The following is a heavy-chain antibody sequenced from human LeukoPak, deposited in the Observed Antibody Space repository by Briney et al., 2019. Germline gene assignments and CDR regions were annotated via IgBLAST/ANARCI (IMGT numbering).Heavy chain of an antibody. D-gene: IGHD6-13*01. CDR2: IYYSGST. CDR1: GNSFGDYY. CDR3: ASTSSSSWYGYYYYYMDV. V-gene: IGHV4-4*07. J-gene: IGHJ6*03. Sequence: SETLSLTCTVSGNSFGDYYWSWIRQPAGKGLEWVGSIYYSGSTYYNPSLKSRVTISVDTSKNQFSLKLSSVTAADTAVYYCASTSSSSWYGYYYYYMDVWGKGTTVTVSS.